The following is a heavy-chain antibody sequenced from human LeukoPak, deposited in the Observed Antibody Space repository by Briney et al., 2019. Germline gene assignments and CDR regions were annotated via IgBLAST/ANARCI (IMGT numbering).Heavy chain of an antibody. D-gene: IGHD3-10*01. CDR1: GGTFKTYS. CDR3: AREVAVHHPAFGD. CDR2: IVPMFGIA. J-gene: IGHJ4*02. V-gene: IGHV1-69*13. Sequence: SVKVSCKFSGGTFKTYSISWARQAPGQGLEWMGDIVPMFGIANYAQRFQGRVTMTADASTNTAYLELSSLTFEDTAVYYCAREVAVHHPAFGDWGQGTLVTVSS.